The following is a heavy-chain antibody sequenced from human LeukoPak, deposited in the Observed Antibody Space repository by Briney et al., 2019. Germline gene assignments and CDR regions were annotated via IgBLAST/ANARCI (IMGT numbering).Heavy chain of an antibody. D-gene: IGHD2-15*01. CDR1: GFTFSSYS. J-gene: IGHJ4*02. V-gene: IGHV3-21*01. Sequence: GGSLRLSCAASGFTFSSYSMNWVRQAPGKGLEWVSSISSSSSYIYYADSVKGRFTISRDNAKNSLYLQMNSLRAEDTAVYYCARDEVGYCSGGSCLFDYWGQGTLVTVSS. CDR3: ARDEVGYCSGGSCLFDY. CDR2: ISSSSSYI.